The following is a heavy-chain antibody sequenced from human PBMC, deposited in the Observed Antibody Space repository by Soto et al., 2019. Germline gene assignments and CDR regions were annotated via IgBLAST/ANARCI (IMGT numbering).Heavy chain of an antibody. Sequence: GASLKLACASSGFTFSYYYMSWIRQAPGKGLEWVSYISGSSIYTNYAGSVKGRFTVSRDNAKNSLYLQMSSLRAEDTAVYYCARDRGVGQPAGWFDPWGQGTLVTVSS. CDR1: GFTFSYYY. D-gene: IGHD3-10*01. CDR3: ARDRGVGQPAGWFDP. J-gene: IGHJ5*02. V-gene: IGHV3-11*06. CDR2: ISGSSIYT.